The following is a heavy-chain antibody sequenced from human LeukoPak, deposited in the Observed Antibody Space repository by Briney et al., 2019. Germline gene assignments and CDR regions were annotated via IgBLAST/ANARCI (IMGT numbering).Heavy chain of an antibody. J-gene: IGHJ4*02. Sequence: SVKVSCKASGGTFSSYAISWVRQAPGQGLEWMGGIIPIFGTANYAQKFQGRVTITADKSTSTAYMELSSLRSEDTAVYYCASGPGYCSSTSCYALGYWGQGTLVTVSS. CDR2: IIPIFGTA. V-gene: IGHV1-69*06. CDR3: ASGPGYCSSTSCYALGY. CDR1: GGTFSSYA. D-gene: IGHD2-2*01.